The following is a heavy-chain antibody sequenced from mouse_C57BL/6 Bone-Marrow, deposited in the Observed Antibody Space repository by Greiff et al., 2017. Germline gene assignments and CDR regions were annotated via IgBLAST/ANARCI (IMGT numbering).Heavy chain of an antibody. Sequence: QVQLKQPGAELVMPGASVKLSCKASGYTFTSYWMHWVKQRPGQGLEWIGEIDPSDSYTNYNQKFKGKSTLTVDKSSSTAYMQLSSLTSEDSAVYYCAYDDDGNWYFDVWGTGTTVTVSS. V-gene: IGHV1-69*01. D-gene: IGHD2-4*01. CDR1: GYTFTSYW. J-gene: IGHJ1*03. CDR3: AYDDDGNWYFDV. CDR2: IDPSDSYT.